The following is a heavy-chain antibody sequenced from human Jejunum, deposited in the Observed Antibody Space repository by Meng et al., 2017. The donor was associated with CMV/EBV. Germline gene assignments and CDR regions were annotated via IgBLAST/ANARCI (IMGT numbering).Heavy chain of an antibody. CDR3: TKDQVLL. CDR1: GVTFSDDG. V-gene: IGHV3-30*02. CDR2: ISYKGDNK. D-gene: IGHD3-10*01. Sequence: ESGGGVVQPGGSLRLSCTQSGVTFSDDGMHWRRQATGKGLEWVAFISYKGDNKYYADSVRGRFTISRDNSKNTLDLQMNSLRTEDTAVYYCTKDQVLLWGQGTLVTVSS. J-gene: IGHJ4*02.